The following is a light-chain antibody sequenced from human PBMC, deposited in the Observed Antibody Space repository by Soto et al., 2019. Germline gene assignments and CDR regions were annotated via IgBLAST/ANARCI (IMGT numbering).Light chain of an antibody. CDR1: QTISSW. V-gene: IGKV1-5*03. CDR3: QHYNSYSEA. J-gene: IGKJ1*01. Sequence: DIQMTQSPSTLSGSVGDRVTITCRASQTISSWLAWYQQKPGKAPKLLIYKASTLKSGVPSRFSGSRSVTEFTLTISSLQPDDFATYYCQHYNSYSEAFGQGTKV. CDR2: KAS.